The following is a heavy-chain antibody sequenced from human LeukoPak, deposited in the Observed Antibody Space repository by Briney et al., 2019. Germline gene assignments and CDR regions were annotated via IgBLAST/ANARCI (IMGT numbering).Heavy chain of an antibody. Sequence: SVKVSCKASGGTFSSYAISWVRQAPGQGLEWMGGIIPIFGTANYAQKFQGSVTITTDESTSTAYMELSSLRSEDTAVYYCARAGDGYRRDAFDIWGQGTMVTVSS. J-gene: IGHJ3*02. CDR3: ARAGDGYRRDAFDI. V-gene: IGHV1-69*05. CDR1: GGTFSSYA. D-gene: IGHD5-24*01. CDR2: IIPIFGTA.